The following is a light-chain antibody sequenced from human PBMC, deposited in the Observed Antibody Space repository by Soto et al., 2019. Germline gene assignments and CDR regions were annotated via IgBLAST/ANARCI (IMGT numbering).Light chain of an antibody. CDR3: QQHQRYPPS. Sequence: DVQMTQSPSSLSASGGDRVTIICRASQNINSYLAWFQQKPGKAPKSLIYDATSLQSGDPSRFIGSGSRIDFSLTISSLQSEDIANYYCQQHQRYPPSFGGGTKLEIK. CDR2: DAT. V-gene: IGKV1-16*01. J-gene: IGKJ4*01. CDR1: QNINSY.